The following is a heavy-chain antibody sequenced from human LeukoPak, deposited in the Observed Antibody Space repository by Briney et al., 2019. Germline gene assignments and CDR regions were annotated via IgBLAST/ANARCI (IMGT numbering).Heavy chain of an antibody. CDR3: ARGRYYSDSSDYSLDY. J-gene: IGHJ4*02. V-gene: IGHV4-39*07. D-gene: IGHD3-22*01. CDR1: GGSISSSSYY. Sequence: SETLSLTCTVSGGSISSSSYYWGWIRQPPGKGLEWIGSIYYSGSTYYNPSLKSRVTISVDTSKKQLSLKLSSVTAADTAVYYCARGRYYSDSSDYSLDYWGQGSLVTVSS. CDR2: IYYSGST.